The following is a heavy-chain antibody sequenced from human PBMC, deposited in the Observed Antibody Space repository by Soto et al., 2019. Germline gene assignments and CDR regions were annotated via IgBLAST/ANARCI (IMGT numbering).Heavy chain of an antibody. CDR2: INHSGST. Sequence: SETLSLTCAVYGGSFSGYYWSWIRQPPGKGLEWIGEINHSGSTNYNPSLKSRVTISVDTSKNQFSLKLSSVTAADTAVYYCAGRSYSSSFQYFDYWGQGTLVTVSS. D-gene: IGHD6-6*01. CDR1: GGSFSGYY. V-gene: IGHV4-34*01. J-gene: IGHJ4*02. CDR3: AGRSYSSSFQYFDY.